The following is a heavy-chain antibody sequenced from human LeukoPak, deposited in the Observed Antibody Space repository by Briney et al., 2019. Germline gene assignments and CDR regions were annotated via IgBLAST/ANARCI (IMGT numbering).Heavy chain of an antibody. CDR1: GFIFSDYY. V-gene: IGHV3-11*01. CDR3: ARVPLEYGGKEIDY. CDR2: ITTNGAST. J-gene: IGHJ4*02. D-gene: IGHD4-23*01. Sequence: PGGALRLSCAASGFIFSDYYMTWIRQAPGRGLEWISYITTNGASTYYATSVKGRFTISSDNAKNSLFLPMNSLRAEDTAIYSCARVPLEYGGKEIDYWGQGTLVTVSS.